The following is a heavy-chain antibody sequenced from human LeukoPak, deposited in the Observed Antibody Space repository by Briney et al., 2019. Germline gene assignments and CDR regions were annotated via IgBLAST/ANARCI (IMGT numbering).Heavy chain of an antibody. CDR1: GFTFSRYW. V-gene: IGHV3-74*01. CDR2: INSEGSST. CDR3: ARDRGSIPDY. Sequence: GGSLRLSCAASGFTFSRYWMYWVRQAPGKGLVWVSRINSEGSSTSYADSVKGRFTSPRDNAKNTLYLQMNSLRAEDTAVYYCARDRGSIPDYWGQGTLVTVSS. J-gene: IGHJ4*02.